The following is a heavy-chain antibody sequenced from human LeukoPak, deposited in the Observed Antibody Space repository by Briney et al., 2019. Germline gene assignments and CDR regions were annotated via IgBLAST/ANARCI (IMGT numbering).Heavy chain of an antibody. J-gene: IGHJ4*02. V-gene: IGHV4-38-2*02. D-gene: IGHD6-13*01. Sequence: SETLSLTCTVSGYSINNGYYWGWIRPPPGKGLEWIGSIYHSGSTYYKPSLQSRVTISVDTSKNQFSLKLSSVTAAGTAVYYCARAFYSSSWYHKEDFFDYWGQGTPVTVSS. CDR1: GYSINNGYY. CDR3: ARAFYSSSWYHKEDFFDY. CDR2: IYHSGST.